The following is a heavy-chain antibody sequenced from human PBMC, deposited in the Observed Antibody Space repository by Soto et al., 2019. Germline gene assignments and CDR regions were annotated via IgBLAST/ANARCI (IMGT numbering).Heavy chain of an antibody. V-gene: IGHV1-69*13. D-gene: IGHD2-21*02. J-gene: IGHJ3*02. Sequence: ASVKVSFKASGGTFSSYAISWVRQAPGQGLEWMGGIIPIFGTANYAQKFQGRVTITADESTSTAYMELSSLRSEDTAVYYCASPLAYCGGDCYIHPFDIWGQGTMVTVSS. CDR2: IIPIFGTA. CDR1: GGTFSSYA. CDR3: ASPLAYCGGDCYIHPFDI.